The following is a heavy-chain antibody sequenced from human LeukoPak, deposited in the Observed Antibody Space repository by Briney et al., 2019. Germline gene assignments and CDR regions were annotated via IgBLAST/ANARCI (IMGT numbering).Heavy chain of an antibody. J-gene: IGHJ4*02. Sequence: ASVKVSCEASEYPFTDSHLYSIHWVRQAPGQGLEWMGWINPNSGGTNYAQKFQGRVTMTRDTSISTAYMELSRLRSDDTAVYYCARTGRGYFDYWGQGTLVTVSS. CDR1: EYPFTDSHLYS. CDR3: ARTGRGYFDY. D-gene: IGHD1-14*01. V-gene: IGHV1-2*02. CDR2: INPNSGGT.